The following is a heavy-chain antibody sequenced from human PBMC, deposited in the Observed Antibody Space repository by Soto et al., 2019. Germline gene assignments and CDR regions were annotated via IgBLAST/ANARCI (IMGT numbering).Heavy chain of an antibody. D-gene: IGHD3-10*01. Sequence: EVQLVESGGGLVQPGGSLRLSCAASGFTFNNYWMHWVRQAPGKGLVWVSRINSDESSTDYADSVKGRFTVSRDNAKNTLYLQMNSLRAEDTAVYYCARVRGWFGEFSTYSYFDLWGRGTLVTVSS. CDR1: GFTFNNYW. V-gene: IGHV3-74*01. J-gene: IGHJ2*01. CDR3: ARVRGWFGEFSTYSYFDL. CDR2: INSDESST.